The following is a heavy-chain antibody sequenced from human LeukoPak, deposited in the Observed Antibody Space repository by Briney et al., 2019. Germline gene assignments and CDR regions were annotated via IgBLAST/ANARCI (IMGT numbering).Heavy chain of an antibody. V-gene: IGHV4-59*01. Sequence: SETLSLTCTVSGGSISSYYWSWIRQPPGKGLEWIGYIYYSGSTNYNPSLKSRVTVSVDTSKNQFSLKLSSVTAADTAVYYCAGDREGFDPWGQGTLVTVSS. CDR3: AGDREGFDP. J-gene: IGHJ5*02. CDR1: GGSISSYY. CDR2: IYYSGST.